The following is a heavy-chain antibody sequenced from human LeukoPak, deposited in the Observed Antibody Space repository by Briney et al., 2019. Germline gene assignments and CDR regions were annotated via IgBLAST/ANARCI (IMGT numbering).Heavy chain of an antibody. CDR3: ARTRARLDAFDI. CDR1: GGSISSYY. CDR2: IYYSGST. J-gene: IGHJ3*02. V-gene: IGHV4-59*08. D-gene: IGHD6-6*01. Sequence: PSETLSLTSTASGGSISSYYWSWIRQPPGKGLEWIGYIYYSGSTNYNPSLKSRVTISVDTSKNQLSLKLSSVTAADAAVYYCARTRARLDAFDIWGQGTMVTVSS.